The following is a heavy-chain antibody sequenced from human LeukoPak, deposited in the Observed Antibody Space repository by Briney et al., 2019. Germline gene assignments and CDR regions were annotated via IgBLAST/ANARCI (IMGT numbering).Heavy chain of an antibody. CDR2: ISSSSSHI. CDR3: ARGRGLPGPLDY. Sequence: PGGSLRLSCAASGFTFSSYSMNWVRQAPGKWLEWVSSISSSSSHIYYADSVKGRFTISRDNAKNSLYLQMNSLRAEDTAVYYCARGRGLPGPLDYWGQGTLVTVSS. D-gene: IGHD3-10*01. J-gene: IGHJ4*02. V-gene: IGHV3-21*01. CDR1: GFTFSSYS.